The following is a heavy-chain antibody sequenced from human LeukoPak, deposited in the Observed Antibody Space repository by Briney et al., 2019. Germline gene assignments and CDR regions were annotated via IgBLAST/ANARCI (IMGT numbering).Heavy chain of an antibody. D-gene: IGHD2-21*02. Sequence: PGRSLRLSCAASGFTFSSYAMHWVRQAPGKGLEWVAVISYDGSNKYYADSVKGRFTISRDNSKNTLYLQMNSLRAEDTAVYYCARHSLPIVVVTAELDPWGQGTLVTVSS. CDR2: ISYDGSNK. V-gene: IGHV3-30-3*01. CDR1: GFTFSSYA. J-gene: IGHJ5*02. CDR3: ARHSLPIVVVTAELDP.